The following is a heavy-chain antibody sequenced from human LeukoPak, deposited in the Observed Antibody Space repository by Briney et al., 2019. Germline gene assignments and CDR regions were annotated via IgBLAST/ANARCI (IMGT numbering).Heavy chain of an antibody. CDR2: IKTDGSDK. V-gene: IGHV3-7*01. CDR3: TTDDPYYYDSSGSNKDN. Sequence: GGSLRLSCAASGFTFSSYWMTWVRQAPGKGLEWVANIKTDGSDKYYVDSVKGRFTISRDNAKNSLYLQMNSLRAEDTAVYYCTTDDPYYYDSSGSNKDNWGQGTLVTVSS. J-gene: IGHJ4*02. D-gene: IGHD3-22*01. CDR1: GFTFSSYW.